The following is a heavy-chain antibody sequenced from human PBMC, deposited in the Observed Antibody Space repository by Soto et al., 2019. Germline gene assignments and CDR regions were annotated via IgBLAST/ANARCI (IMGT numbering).Heavy chain of an antibody. CDR1: GFTFSTYW. CDR2: INGDGSDT. J-gene: IGHJ3*02. CDR3: VRSWRGFDM. V-gene: IGHV3-74*01. Sequence: EVQLVESGGGLVQPGGSLRLSCAGSGFTFSTYWMHWVRQAPEKGLLWVSHINGDGSDTDFADSVKGRFTYSRENAKNTVYPQMQSLAGGDAAVYFGVRSWRGFDMWGAGTM.